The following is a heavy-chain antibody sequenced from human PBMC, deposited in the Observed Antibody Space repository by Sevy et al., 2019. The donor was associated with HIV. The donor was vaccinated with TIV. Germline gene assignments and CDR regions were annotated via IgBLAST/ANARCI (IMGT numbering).Heavy chain of an antibody. CDR2: INPSGGST. J-gene: IGHJ4*02. Sequence: ASVKVSCKASGYTFTSYYMHWVRQAPGQGLEWMGIINPSGGSTSYAQKFQGRVTMTRDTSTITVYMELSSLRSGDTAVYYCARDGSGGDGYNYFDYWGQGTLVTVSS. D-gene: IGHD3-16*01. CDR1: GYTFTSYY. V-gene: IGHV1-46*01. CDR3: ARDGSGGDGYNYFDY.